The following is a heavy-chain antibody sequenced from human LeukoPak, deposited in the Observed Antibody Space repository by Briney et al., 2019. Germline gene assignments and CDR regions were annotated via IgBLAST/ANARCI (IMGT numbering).Heavy chain of an antibody. D-gene: IGHD1-7*01. CDR1: GFTFSSHG. J-gene: IGHJ4*02. V-gene: IGHV3-33*01. CDR2: IWYDGSNK. Sequence: PGTSQRLSCAASGFTFSSHGMHWVRQAPGKGLEWVAVIWYDGSNKYYADSVKGRFTISRDNSKNTLYLQMSDLRAEDTAVYYCARELASGITGTIDYWGQGTLVTVSS. CDR3: ARELASGITGTIDY.